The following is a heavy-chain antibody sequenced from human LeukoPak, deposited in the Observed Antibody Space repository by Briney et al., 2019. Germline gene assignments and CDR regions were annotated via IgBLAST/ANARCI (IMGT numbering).Heavy chain of an antibody. CDR1: GYSISSGYY. V-gene: IGHV4-38-2*02. CDR3: ARDGGLAYSGEFDY. D-gene: IGHD2-15*01. Sequence: SSETLSLTCTVSGYSISSGYYWGWIRQPPGKGLEWIGSIYHSGSTYYNPSLKSRVTISVDTSKNQFSLKLSSVTVADTAVYYCARDGGLAYSGEFDYWGQGTLVTVSS. J-gene: IGHJ4*02. CDR2: IYHSGST.